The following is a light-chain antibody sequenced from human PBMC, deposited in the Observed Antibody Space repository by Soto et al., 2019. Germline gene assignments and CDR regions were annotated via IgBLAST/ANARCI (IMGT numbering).Light chain of an antibody. CDR3: QQLNSHPRT. Sequence: DIQLTQSPIFLSASVGDRVTISCLASQASFNYLAWYQQKPGKAPNLLIFGASTLQSGVPSRFSGSGSGTEFTLTISSLQPEDFATYYCQQLNSHPRTFGQGTKLEIK. CDR2: GAS. V-gene: IGKV1-9*01. CDR1: QASFNY. J-gene: IGKJ2*01.